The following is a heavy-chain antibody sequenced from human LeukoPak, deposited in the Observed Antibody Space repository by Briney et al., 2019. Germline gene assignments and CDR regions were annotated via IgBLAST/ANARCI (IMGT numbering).Heavy chain of an antibody. CDR2: FDPEGGET. D-gene: IGHD4-17*01. V-gene: IGHV1-24*01. J-gene: IGHJ3*02. Sequence: GASVKVSCKVSGYTLTELSMHWVRQAPGKGLEWMGGFDPEGGETIYAQKFQGRVTMTEDTSTDTAYMELSSLRSEDTAVYYCATLHGDYELGAFDIWGQGTMVTVSS. CDR1: GYTLTELS. CDR3: ATLHGDYELGAFDI.